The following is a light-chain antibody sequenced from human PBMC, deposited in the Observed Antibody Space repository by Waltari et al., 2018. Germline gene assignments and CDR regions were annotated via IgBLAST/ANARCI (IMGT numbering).Light chain of an antibody. CDR2: GAS. J-gene: IGKJ1*01. CDR3: QEYSAGRPWT. V-gene: IGKV3-15*01. CDR1: HSVYRS. Sequence: VLTQSPVSLSVSPGEGVTLSCRASHSVYRSLAWYQQKPGQGPRLLIYGASTRATGVPTRFSGGGSGTEFTLNIDSLQSEDSAVYVYQEYSAGRPWTFGQGTKVEVK.